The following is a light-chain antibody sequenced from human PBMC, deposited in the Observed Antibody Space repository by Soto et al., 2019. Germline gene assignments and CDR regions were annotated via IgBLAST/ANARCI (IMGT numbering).Light chain of an antibody. CDR1: QSVGSSD. V-gene: IGKV3-20*01. J-gene: IGKJ2*01. Sequence: EIVLTQSPGTLSLSPGEGVTLSCRSSQSVGSSDLAWYQQKPGQTPRLLIYAASSRATGIPDRFTGSGSGTDFTLTISRLEPEDFAVYYCQQYGNSLYTFGQGTKLEIK. CDR2: AAS. CDR3: QQYGNSLYT.